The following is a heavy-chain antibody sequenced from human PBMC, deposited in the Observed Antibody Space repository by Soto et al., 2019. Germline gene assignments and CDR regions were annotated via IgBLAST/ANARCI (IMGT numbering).Heavy chain of an antibody. CDR3: VKGNQLLRYYFEY. CDR1: GFTFSSCA. Sequence: SGGSLRFSCSASGFTFSSCAMHWVRQAPGKGLEYVSGITSDGGNTYHADSVKGRFTISRDNSKNTLYLQMSSLRVEDTAIYYCVKGNQLLRYYFEYWGQGTPVTVSS. D-gene: IGHD2-15*01. J-gene: IGHJ4*01. V-gene: IGHV3-64D*06. CDR2: ITSDGGNT.